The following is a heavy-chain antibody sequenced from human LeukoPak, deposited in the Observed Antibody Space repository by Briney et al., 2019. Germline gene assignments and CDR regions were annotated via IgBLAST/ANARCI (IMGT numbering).Heavy chain of an antibody. CDR3: ARGYSGYDYHFDY. Sequence: GGSLRLSCAASGFTFSSYSMNWVRQAPGKRLEWISYISSSSSTIYYPDSVKGRFTISRDNAKNSLYLQMNSLRAEDTAVYYCARGYSGYDYHFDYWGQGTLVTVSS. CDR2: ISSSSSTI. D-gene: IGHD5-12*01. CDR1: GFTFSSYS. J-gene: IGHJ4*02. V-gene: IGHV3-48*01.